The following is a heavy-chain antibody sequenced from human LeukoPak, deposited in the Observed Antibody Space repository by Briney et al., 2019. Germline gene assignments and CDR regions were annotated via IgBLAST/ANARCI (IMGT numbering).Heavy chain of an antibody. J-gene: IGHJ6*02. V-gene: IGHV3-30*18. CDR2: ISYDGSNK. Sequence: GGSLRLSCAASGFTFSSYGMHWVRQAPGKGLEWVAVISYDGSNKYYADSVKGRFTISRDNSKNTLYLQMNSLRAEDTAVYYCAKDAKYSSSEGDYYGMDVWGQGPTVTVSS. D-gene: IGHD6-6*01. CDR1: GFTFSSYG. CDR3: AKDAKYSSSEGDYYGMDV.